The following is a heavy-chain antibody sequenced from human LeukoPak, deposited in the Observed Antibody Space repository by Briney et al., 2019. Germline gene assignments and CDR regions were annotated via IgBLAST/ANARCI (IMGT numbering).Heavy chain of an antibody. V-gene: IGHV3-43*02. Sequence: GGSLRLSCAASGFTFDGYAMHWVRQAPGKGLEWVSLISGDGGSTYYADSVKGRFTISRDNSKNSLYLQMNSLRTEDTALYYCAKDIQFTLGFGESDSDYWGQGTLVTVSS. CDR3: AKDIQFTLGFGESDSDY. CDR1: GFTFDGYA. CDR2: ISGDGGST. D-gene: IGHD3-10*01. J-gene: IGHJ4*02.